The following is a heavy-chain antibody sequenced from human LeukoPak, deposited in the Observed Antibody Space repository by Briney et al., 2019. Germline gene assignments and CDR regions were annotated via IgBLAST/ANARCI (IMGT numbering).Heavy chain of an antibody. D-gene: IGHD6-19*01. CDR3: AKDRSGLNWYFDL. Sequence: GSLRLSCAASGFTLSNYGMHWVRQAPGKGLEWVAIISYDGSNQYYTDSVKGRFTISRDNSKNTLYLQINSLRAEDTAVYFCAKDRSGLNWYFDLWGRGTLVTVSS. V-gene: IGHV3-30*18. CDR1: GFTLSNYG. J-gene: IGHJ2*01. CDR2: ISYDGSNQ.